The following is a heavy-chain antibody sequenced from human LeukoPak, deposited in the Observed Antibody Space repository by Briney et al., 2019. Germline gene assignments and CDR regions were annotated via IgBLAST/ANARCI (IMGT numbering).Heavy chain of an antibody. D-gene: IGHD2-2*01. J-gene: IGHJ3*02. Sequence: ASVKVSCKASDYTFTTYGTSWVRQAPGQGLEWMGWINPYNGNTKYAQKLQGRVTMTTDTSTSTAYMDLRSLRSDDTAVYYCARGGYCSSISCYVSDDAFDIWGQGTMVTVSS. CDR1: DYTFTTYG. V-gene: IGHV1-18*01. CDR3: ARGGYCSSISCYVSDDAFDI. CDR2: INPYNGNT.